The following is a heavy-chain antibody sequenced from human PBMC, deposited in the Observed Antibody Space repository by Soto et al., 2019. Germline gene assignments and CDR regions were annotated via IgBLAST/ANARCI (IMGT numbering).Heavy chain of an antibody. V-gene: IGHV3-7*03. D-gene: IGHD5-18*01. CDR3: ARPRRGYSYGYFDS. CDR1: GFTFSFYW. J-gene: IGHJ4*02. CDR2: IKQGGSEK. Sequence: EVQLVESGGGLVQPGGSLRLSCAASGFTFSFYWMNWVRQAPGKGLEWVANIKQGGSEKYYVDSVKGRFTISRDNAKNSLYLQMNSLRAEDTAVYYCARPRRGYSYGYFDSWGQGTLVTVSS.